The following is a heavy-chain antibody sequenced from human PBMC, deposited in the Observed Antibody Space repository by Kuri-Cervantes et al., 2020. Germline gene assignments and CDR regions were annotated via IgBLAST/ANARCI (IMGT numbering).Heavy chain of an antibody. D-gene: IGHD3-16*01. J-gene: IGHJ5*02. CDR3: AGRHTELRLGELYWFDP. CDR2: IYHSGST. CDR1: GYSISSGYY. V-gene: IGHV4-38-2*01. Sequence: SETLSLTCAVLGYSISSGYYWGWIRQPPGKGLEWIGSIYHSGSTHYNPSFKGRVTISVDTSKNQFSLKLSSVTAADTAVYYCAGRHTELRLGELYWFDPWGQGTLVTVSS.